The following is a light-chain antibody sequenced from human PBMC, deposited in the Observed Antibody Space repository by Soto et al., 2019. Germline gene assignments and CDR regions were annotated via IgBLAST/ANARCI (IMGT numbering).Light chain of an antibody. CDR2: EVS. V-gene: IGLV2-8*01. CDR3: SSYAGTNNLGVL. J-gene: IGLJ2*01. Sequence: QSALTRPPSASGSPGQSVTIACTGTSSDVGGYNYVSWYQQHPGKAPKLMIYEVSKRPSGVPDRFSGSKSGNTASLTVSGLQAEDEADYYCSSYAGTNNLGVLFGGGTKLTVL. CDR1: SSDVGGYNY.